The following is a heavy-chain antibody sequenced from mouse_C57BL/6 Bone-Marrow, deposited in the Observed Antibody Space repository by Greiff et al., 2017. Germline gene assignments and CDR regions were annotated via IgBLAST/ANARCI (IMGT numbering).Heavy chain of an antibody. CDR3: ARRGIYYGNLYAMDY. D-gene: IGHD2-1*01. CDR1: GYTFTDHT. CDR2: IYPRDGST. J-gene: IGHJ4*01. V-gene: IGHV1-78*01. Sequence: VQLQQSDAELVKPGASVKISCKVSGYTFTDHTIHWMKQRPEQGLEWIGYIYPRDGSTKYNEKFKGKATLTADKSSSTAYMQLNSLTSEDSAVYFCARRGIYYGNLYAMDYWGQGTSVTVSS.